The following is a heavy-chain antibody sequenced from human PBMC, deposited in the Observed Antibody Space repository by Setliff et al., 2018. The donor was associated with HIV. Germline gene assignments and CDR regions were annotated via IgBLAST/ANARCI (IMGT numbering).Heavy chain of an antibody. Sequence: SETLSLTCVVYGGSFTNYYWSWIRQPPGKGLECIGEINHSGSTYYNPSLKSRVTISVDTSKHQFSLKLNSMTAADTAVYFCARKVGGDFDYWGQGTLVTVSS. CDR2: INHSGST. CDR3: ARKVGGDFDY. J-gene: IGHJ4*02. CDR1: GGSFTNYY. V-gene: IGHV4-34*01. D-gene: IGHD2-2*01.